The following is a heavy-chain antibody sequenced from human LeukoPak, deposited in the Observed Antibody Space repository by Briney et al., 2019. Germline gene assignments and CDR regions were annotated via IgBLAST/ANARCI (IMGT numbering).Heavy chain of an antibody. D-gene: IGHD5-24*01. CDR2: VNHSGIT. V-gene: IGHV4-34*01. J-gene: IGHJ4*02. Sequence: SETLSLTCAVYGGSFSGYYWSWIRQPPGKGLEWIGEVNHSGITNYNPSLKSRVTISVDTSKNQFSLKLSSVTAADTAVYYCRLEMATTTPNNFDYWGQGTLVTVSS. CDR1: GGSFSGYY. CDR3: RLEMATTTPNNFDY.